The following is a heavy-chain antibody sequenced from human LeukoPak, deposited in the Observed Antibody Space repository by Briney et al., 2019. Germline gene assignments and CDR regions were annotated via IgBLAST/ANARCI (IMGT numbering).Heavy chain of an antibody. J-gene: IGHJ5*02. Sequence: ASVKVSCKASGYTFTSYDINWVRQATGQGLEWMGWMNPNSGNTGYAQKFQGRVTMTRNTSISTAYMELSSLRSEDTAVYYCARTRYCSGGSCYAPSRFFDPWGQGTLVTVSS. CDR3: ARTRYCSGGSCYAPSRFFDP. CDR1: GYTFTSYD. V-gene: IGHV1-8*01. CDR2: MNPNSGNT. D-gene: IGHD2-15*01.